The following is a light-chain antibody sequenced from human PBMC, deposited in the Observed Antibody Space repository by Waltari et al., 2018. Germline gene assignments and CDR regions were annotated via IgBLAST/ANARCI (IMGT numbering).Light chain of an antibody. CDR1: SSNIGGNT. CDR3: AAGDDSLNGVV. J-gene: IGLJ2*01. Sequence: QSVLTQPPSASGTPVQRVSISCPGSSSNIGGNTENWYQQLPGTAPKLHIYNNNQRPSGVPDRFSGSKSGTSASLAISGLQSEDESDYYCAAGDDSLNGVVFGGGTKLTVL. V-gene: IGLV1-44*01. CDR2: NNN.